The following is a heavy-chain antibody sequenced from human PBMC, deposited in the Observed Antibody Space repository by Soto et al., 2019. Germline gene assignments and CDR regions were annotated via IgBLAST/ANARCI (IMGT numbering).Heavy chain of an antibody. CDR1: GGSISSYY. CDR2: IYYGGTT. D-gene: IGHD3-16*01. CDR3: ARLGAYRHPLAP. V-gene: IGHV4-59*08. J-gene: IGHJ5*02. Sequence: PSETLSLTCTVSGGSISSYYWSWIRQPPGKGLEWVGYIYYGGTTSYNPSLQSRVTISLETSKSQFSLRLTSVTAADTAVFYCARLGAYRHPLAPWGPGTLVTVSS.